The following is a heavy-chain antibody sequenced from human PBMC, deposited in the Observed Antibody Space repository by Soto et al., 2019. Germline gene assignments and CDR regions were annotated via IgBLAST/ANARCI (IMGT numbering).Heavy chain of an antibody. Sequence: GSLRLSCTASGFTFGDYAMSWVRQAPGKGLEWVGFIRSKAYGGTTEYAASVKGRFTISRDDSKSIAYLQMNSLKTEDTAVYYCTRDRSLSITMVSDYWGQGTPVTVS. V-gene: IGHV3-49*04. J-gene: IGHJ4*02. D-gene: IGHD3-10*01. CDR3: TRDRSLSITMVSDY. CDR2: IRSKAYGGTT. CDR1: GFTFGDYA.